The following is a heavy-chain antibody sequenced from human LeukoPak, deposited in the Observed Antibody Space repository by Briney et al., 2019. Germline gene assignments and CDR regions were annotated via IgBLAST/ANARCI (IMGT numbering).Heavy chain of an antibody. Sequence: ASVKVSCKASGYTFTGYYMHWVRQAPGQGLEWMGWINPNSGGTNYAQKFQGRVTMTRDTSISTAYMELSRLRSGDTAVYYCAREEPVSEGVFDYWGQGTLVTVSS. D-gene: IGHD5/OR15-5a*01. CDR3: AREEPVSEGVFDY. J-gene: IGHJ4*02. V-gene: IGHV1-2*02. CDR2: INPNSGGT. CDR1: GYTFTGYY.